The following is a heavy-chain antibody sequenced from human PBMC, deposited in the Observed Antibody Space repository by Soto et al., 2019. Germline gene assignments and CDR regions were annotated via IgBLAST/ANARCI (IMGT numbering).Heavy chain of an antibody. D-gene: IGHD2-2*01. CDR1: GGSFSGYY. Sequence: QVQLQQWGAGLLKPSETLSLTCAVYGGSFSGYYWSWIRQPPGKGLEWIGEINHSGSTNYNPSLKSRVTISVDTSKNLFSLKLSSVTAADTAVYYCARYSDIVVVPATLPAFDYWGQGTLVTVSS. J-gene: IGHJ4*02. CDR3: ARYSDIVVVPATLPAFDY. CDR2: INHSGST. V-gene: IGHV4-34*01.